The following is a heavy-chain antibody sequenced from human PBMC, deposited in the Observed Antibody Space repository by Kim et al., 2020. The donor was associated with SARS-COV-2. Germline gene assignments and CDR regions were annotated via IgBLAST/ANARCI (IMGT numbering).Heavy chain of an antibody. Sequence: DSMKGRFTISRDNSKDTLYLQMNSLSAEDTAVYYCARYCSGGSCYRTADYWGQGTLVTVSS. J-gene: IGHJ4*02. CDR3: ARYCSGGSCYRTADY. D-gene: IGHD2-15*01. V-gene: IGHV3-23*01.